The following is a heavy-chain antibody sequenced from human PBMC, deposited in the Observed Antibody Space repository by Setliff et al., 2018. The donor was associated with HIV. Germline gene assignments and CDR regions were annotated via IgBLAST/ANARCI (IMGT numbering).Heavy chain of an antibody. D-gene: IGHD6-19*01. CDR1: GGSFNGYY. V-gene: IGHV4-34*01. J-gene: IGHJ4*02. CDR2: IYYRGST. CDR3: ARAPRIGLAGEFEY. Sequence: SETLSLTCAVYGGSFNGYYWSWIRQPPGKGLEWIGSIYYRGSTYYNPSLKSRVTISVDTSKNQFSLKVNSVTAADTAVYYCARAPRIGLAGEFEYWGQGTLVTVSS.